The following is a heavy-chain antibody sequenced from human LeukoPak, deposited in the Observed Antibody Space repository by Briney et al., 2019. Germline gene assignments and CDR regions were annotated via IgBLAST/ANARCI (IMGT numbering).Heavy chain of an antibody. V-gene: IGHV4-59*08. J-gene: IGHJ3*02. D-gene: IGHD3-3*01. CDR2: IYDNGST. CDR3: ARRLYFSDRSGWAFDI. Sequence: SETLSLTCSVSGCSIRSYHWSWIRQSPGKGLEWIGYIYDNGSTTYNPSLKSRVTISVTTANNQISLKLNSVTATDTAAYYCARRLYFSDRSGWAFDIWGQGTMVTVSS. CDR1: GCSIRSYH.